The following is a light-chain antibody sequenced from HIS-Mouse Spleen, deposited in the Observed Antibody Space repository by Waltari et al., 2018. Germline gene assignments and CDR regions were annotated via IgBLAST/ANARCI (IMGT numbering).Light chain of an antibody. CDR1: SGHSSYA. CDR3: QTWGTGIHVV. CDR2: LNSDGSH. J-gene: IGLJ2*01. Sequence: QLVLTQSPSASASLGASVKLTCTLSSGHSSYAIAWHQQQPEKGPRYLMKLNSDGSHSNGDGIPARFSGSSSGAERYLTISSLQSEDEADYYCQTWGTGIHVVFGGGTKLTVL. V-gene: IGLV4-69*01.